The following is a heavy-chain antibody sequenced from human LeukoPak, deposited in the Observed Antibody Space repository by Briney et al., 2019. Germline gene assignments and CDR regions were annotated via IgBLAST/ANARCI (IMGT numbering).Heavy chain of an antibody. CDR1: GGSISSSSYY. CDR3: ARVPGPNWFDP. J-gene: IGHJ5*02. CDR2: IYYSGST. Sequence: KPSETLSLTCTVSGGSISSSSYYWGWIRQPPGKGLEWIGSIYYSGSTYYNPSLKSRVTISVDTSKNQFSLKLSSVTAADTAVYYCARVPGPNWFDPWGQGTLVTVSS. V-gene: IGHV4-39*01.